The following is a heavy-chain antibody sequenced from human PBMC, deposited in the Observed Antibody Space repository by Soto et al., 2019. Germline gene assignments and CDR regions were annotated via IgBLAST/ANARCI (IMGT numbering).Heavy chain of an antibody. CDR1: GGTFSSYA. V-gene: IGHV1-69*06. CDR2: IIPIFGTA. CDR3: ATLGGTAMVKIDY. Sequence: QVQLVQSGAEVKKPGSSVKVSCKAAGGTFSSYAICWVRQAHGQGLEWLGGIIPIFGTANYAAKFQGRVTITADKSTSTAYMELSSLRSEDTAVYYCATLGGTAMVKIDYWGQGTLVTVSS. J-gene: IGHJ4*02. D-gene: IGHD5-18*01.